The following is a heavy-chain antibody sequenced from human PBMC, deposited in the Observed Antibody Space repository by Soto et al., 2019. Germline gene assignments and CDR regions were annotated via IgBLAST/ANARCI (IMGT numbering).Heavy chain of an antibody. CDR2: SSNSGSFT. J-gene: IGHJ4*02. D-gene: IGHD1-1*01. V-gene: IGHV3-11*06. CDR3: VRSGDNYNLLDY. CDR1: GFTFSDHY. Sequence: PGGSLRLSCAASGFTFSDHYISWIRQAPGKGLEWIGYSSNSGSFTRYADSVKGRFSISRDNAKNSLYLQINSLRGDDTAVYYCVRSGDNYNLLDYWGQGTPVTVSS.